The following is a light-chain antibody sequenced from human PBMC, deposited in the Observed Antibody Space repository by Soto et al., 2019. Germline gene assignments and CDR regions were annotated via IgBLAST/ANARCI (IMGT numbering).Light chain of an antibody. CDR3: SSYTSSSLHV. V-gene: IGLV2-14*03. J-gene: IGLJ1*01. Sequence: QSVLTQPASVSGSPGQSITISCTGTSSDVGGYNYVSWYQQHPGKAPKLMIYDVSNRPSGVPNRFSGSKSGNTASLTISGLQAEDEADYYCSSYTSSSLHVFGTGTKVTV. CDR2: DVS. CDR1: SSDVGGYNY.